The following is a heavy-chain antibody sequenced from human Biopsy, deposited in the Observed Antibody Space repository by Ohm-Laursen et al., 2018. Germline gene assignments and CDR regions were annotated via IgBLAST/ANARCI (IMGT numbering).Heavy chain of an antibody. Sequence: SVKVSCKASGGTFTNYAISWVRQAPGQGLEWMGGIIPIFGTANYAQRFQGRVTITADESTSTAYMELSSLRSEDTAIYYCARHRYYHDSIPLEYWGQGTLVTVSS. D-gene: IGHD3-22*01. CDR1: GGTFTNYA. CDR2: IIPIFGTA. J-gene: IGHJ4*02. CDR3: ARHRYYHDSIPLEY. V-gene: IGHV1-69*13.